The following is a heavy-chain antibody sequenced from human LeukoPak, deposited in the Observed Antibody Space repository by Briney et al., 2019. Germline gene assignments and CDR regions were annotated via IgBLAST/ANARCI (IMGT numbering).Heavy chain of an antibody. V-gene: IGHV4-39*01. CDR3: AVDTGAFDY. J-gene: IGHJ4*02. Sequence: TSETLSLTCTVSGGSISSSSYYWGWIRQPPGKGLEWIGGIYYSGSTYYNPSLKSRVTISVDTSKNQFSLKLSSVTAADTAVYYCAVDTGAFDYWGQGTLVTVSS. D-gene: IGHD5-18*01. CDR1: GGSISSSSYY. CDR2: IYYSGST.